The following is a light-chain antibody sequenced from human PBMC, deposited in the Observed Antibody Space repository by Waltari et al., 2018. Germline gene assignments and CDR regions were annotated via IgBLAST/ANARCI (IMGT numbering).Light chain of an antibody. J-gene: IGLJ3*02. CDR2: RNT. CDR3: AAWEDSLNGWV. CDR1: RSNIGSNT. Sequence: PGQRVTISCSASRSNIGSNTFQWLQQLPGTSPKFLIYRNTQRPSGVPDRFPCSKSDTSASLVISGLQSEDEADYYCAAWEDSLNGWVVGGGTKVTVL. V-gene: IGLV1-44*01.